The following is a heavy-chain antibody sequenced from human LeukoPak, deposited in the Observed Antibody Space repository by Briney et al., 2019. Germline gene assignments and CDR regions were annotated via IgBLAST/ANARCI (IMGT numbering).Heavy chain of an antibody. V-gene: IGHV4-59*01. Sequence: SETLSLTCTVSGGSISSYYLSWIRQPPVKGLEWIGYIYYSGITNYNPSLKSRVTISVDTSKNQFSLKLSSVTAADTAVYYCARANDYGVHPWFDPWGQGTLVTVSS. D-gene: IGHD4-17*01. CDR3: ARANDYGVHPWFDP. CDR1: GGSISSYY. J-gene: IGHJ5*02. CDR2: IYYSGIT.